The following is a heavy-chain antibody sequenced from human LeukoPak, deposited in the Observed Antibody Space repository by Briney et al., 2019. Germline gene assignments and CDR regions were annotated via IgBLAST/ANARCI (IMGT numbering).Heavy chain of an antibody. D-gene: IGHD2-15*01. Sequence: SGPTLVKPSETLSLTCTVSGGSISSGAFYWGWIRQPPGKGLEWIGYIYYSGSTYYNPSLKSRVTISVDTSKNQFSLKLSSVTAADTAVYYCARGRLVVAAPFDYWGQGTLVTVSS. CDR1: GGSISSGAFY. CDR2: IYYSGST. J-gene: IGHJ4*02. CDR3: ARGRLVVAAPFDY. V-gene: IGHV4-30-4*08.